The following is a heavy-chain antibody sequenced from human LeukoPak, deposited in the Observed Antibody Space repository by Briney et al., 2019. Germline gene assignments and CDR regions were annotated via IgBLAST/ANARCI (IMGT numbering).Heavy chain of an antibody. CDR3: LNWNGGY. Sequence: SEILSLTCAVYGGSFSGYYWSWIRQPPGKGLEWIGEINHSGSTNYNPSLKSRVTISVDTSKNQFSLKLSSVTAADTAVYYCLNWNGGYWGQGTLVTVSS. CDR1: GGSFSGYY. CDR2: INHSGST. J-gene: IGHJ4*02. V-gene: IGHV4-34*01. D-gene: IGHD1-20*01.